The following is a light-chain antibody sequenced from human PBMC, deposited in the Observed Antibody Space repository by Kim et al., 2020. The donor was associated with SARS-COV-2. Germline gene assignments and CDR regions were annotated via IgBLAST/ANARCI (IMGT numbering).Light chain of an antibody. Sequence: SASVGDRVTISCRANQGVSNDLAWFQQKPGTAPKRLIYAAYSLQSGVPSRFSGSGSGTEFTLTISSLQPEDFATYYCLQHNTYPYTVGQGTKLEI. CDR2: AAY. V-gene: IGKV1-17*03. J-gene: IGKJ2*01. CDR3: LQHNTYPYT. CDR1: QGVSND.